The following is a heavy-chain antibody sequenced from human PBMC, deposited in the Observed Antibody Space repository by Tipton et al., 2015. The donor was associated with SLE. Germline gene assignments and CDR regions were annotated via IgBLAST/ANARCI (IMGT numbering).Heavy chain of an antibody. CDR1: SSSSYY. Sequence: SSSSYYWGWIRQPPGKGLEWVSAISGSGGSTYYADSVKGRFTISRDNSKNTLYLQMNSLRAEDTAVYYCAKVISAVAGFDYWGQGTLVTVSS. V-gene: IGHV3-23*01. D-gene: IGHD6-19*01. CDR3: AKVISAVAGFDY. CDR2: ISGSGGST. J-gene: IGHJ4*02.